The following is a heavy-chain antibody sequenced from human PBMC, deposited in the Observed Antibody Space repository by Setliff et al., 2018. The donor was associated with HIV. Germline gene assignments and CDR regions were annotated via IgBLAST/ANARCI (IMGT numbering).Heavy chain of an antibody. J-gene: IGHJ4*02. D-gene: IGHD3-3*01. V-gene: IGHV4-38-2*02. Sequence: SETLSLNCSVSGYSISTAYYWGWIRQPPGKGLEWIGRVYHSGTTYYNPSLKSRVTISVDMSNNQFSLKVTSVTAADTAVYYCMRGRSITIFGVAYFDFWGQGTQVTVSS. CDR3: MRGRSITIFGVAYFDF. CDR1: GYSISTAYY. CDR2: VYHSGTT.